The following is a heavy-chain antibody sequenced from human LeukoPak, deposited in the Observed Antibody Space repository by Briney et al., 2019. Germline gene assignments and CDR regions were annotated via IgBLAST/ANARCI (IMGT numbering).Heavy chain of an antibody. CDR3: ARVFLYWYFDL. V-gene: IGHV4-34*01. J-gene: IGHJ2*01. Sequence: SETLSLTCAVYGGSFSAYYWAWIRQPPGKGLEWIGEINHSGGTNYNPSLKSRVTISVDTSKNQFSLKLSSVTAADTAVYYCARVFLYWYFDLWGRGTLVTVSS. CDR1: GGSFSAYY. CDR2: INHSGGT. D-gene: IGHD3-10*02.